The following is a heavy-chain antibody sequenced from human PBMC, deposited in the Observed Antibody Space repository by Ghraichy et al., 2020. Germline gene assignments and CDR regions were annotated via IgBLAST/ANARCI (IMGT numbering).Heavy chain of an antibody. CDR1: GGSISSYY. CDR3: ARDLPIEWVGGFDY. J-gene: IGHJ4*02. D-gene: IGHD1-26*01. CDR2: IYTSGST. Sequence: SETLSLTCTVSGGSISSYYWSWIRQPAGKGLEWIGRIYTSGSTNYNPSLKSRVTMSVDTSKNQFSLKLSSVTAADTAVYYCARDLPIEWVGGFDYWGQGTLVTVSS. V-gene: IGHV4-4*07.